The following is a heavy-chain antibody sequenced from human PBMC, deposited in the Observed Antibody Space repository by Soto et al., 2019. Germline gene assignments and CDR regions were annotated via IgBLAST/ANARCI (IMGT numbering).Heavy chain of an antibody. J-gene: IGHJ6*02. V-gene: IGHV1-18*01. D-gene: IGHD3-10*01. CDR1: GYTFTNYD. Sequence: QVHLVQSGAEVKKPGASVKVSCKASGYTFTNYDINWVRQAPGQGLEWMGWISTYTGNTNYAQKLQGRVTMTTDTSTSTADMELRSLGSDDKAVYYCARGYYYGSGRPTPGGMDVWGQGTTVTVSS. CDR2: ISTYTGNT. CDR3: ARGYYYGSGRPTPGGMDV.